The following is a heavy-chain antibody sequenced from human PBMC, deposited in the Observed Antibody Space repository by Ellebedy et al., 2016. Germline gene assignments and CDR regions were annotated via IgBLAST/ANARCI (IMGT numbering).Heavy chain of an antibody. V-gene: IGHV1-2*04. D-gene: IGHD4-17*01. Sequence: ASVKVSCKASGYTFTGYYMHWVRQAPGQGLEWMGWINPNSGGTNYAQKFQGWVTMTRDTSISTAYMELSRLRSDDTAVYYCARGLDYGARYFDYWGQGTLVTVSS. J-gene: IGHJ4*02. CDR2: INPNSGGT. CDR1: GYTFTGYY. CDR3: ARGLDYGARYFDY.